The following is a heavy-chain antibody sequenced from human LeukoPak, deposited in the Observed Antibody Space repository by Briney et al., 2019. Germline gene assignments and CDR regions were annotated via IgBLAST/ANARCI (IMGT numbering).Heavy chain of an antibody. CDR3: ARDWYNNSDAFDL. Sequence: GGSLRLSCAASGFTFSSYGMHWVRQAPGKGLEWVAVISYDGSNKYYADSVKGRFTISRDNSKNTLYLQMNSLRAEDTAVYYCARDWYNNSDAFDLWGQGTMVTVSS. V-gene: IGHV3-30*03. D-gene: IGHD4-11*01. CDR2: ISYDGSNK. J-gene: IGHJ3*01. CDR1: GFTFSSYG.